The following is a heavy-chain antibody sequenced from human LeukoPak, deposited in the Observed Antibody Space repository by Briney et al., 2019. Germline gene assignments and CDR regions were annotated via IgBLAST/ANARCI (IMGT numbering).Heavy chain of an antibody. V-gene: IGHV3-48*03. Sequence: GRSLRLSCAASGFTFSSYEMNWVRQAPGKGLEWVSYIGSRGSSLYYADSLKGRFTISRDNAKNSLYLQMNSLRAEDTAVYYCARVRRNAMDVWGQGTTVTVSS. CDR2: IGSRGSSL. J-gene: IGHJ6*02. CDR1: GFTFSSYE. CDR3: ARVRRNAMDV.